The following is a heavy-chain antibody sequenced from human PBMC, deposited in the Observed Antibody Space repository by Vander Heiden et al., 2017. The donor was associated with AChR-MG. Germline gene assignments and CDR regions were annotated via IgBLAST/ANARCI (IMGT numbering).Heavy chain of an antibody. CDR3: AHRRENKTGEDYWYFDL. D-gene: IGHD7-27*01. J-gene: IGHJ2*01. Sequence: QITLKESGPTLVKPTQTLTLTCTFSGFSLSTSGVGVGWIRQPPGKALEWLALIYWDDDKRYSPSLKSRLTITKDTSKNQVVLTMTNMDPVDTATYYCAHRRENKTGEDYWYFDLWGRGTLVTVSS. V-gene: IGHV2-5*02. CDR2: IYWDDDK. CDR1: GFSLSTSGVG.